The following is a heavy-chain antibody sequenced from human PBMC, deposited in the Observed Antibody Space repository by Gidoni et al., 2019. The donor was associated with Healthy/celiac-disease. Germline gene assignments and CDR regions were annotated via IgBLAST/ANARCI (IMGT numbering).Heavy chain of an antibody. V-gene: IGHV3-21*01. D-gene: IGHD6-13*01. Sequence: EVQLVESGGGLVKPGGSLRLSCAASGFTFSSYSMKWVRQATGKGLEWVSSISSSSSYIYYADSVKGRFTISRDNAKNSLYLQMNSLRAEDTAVYYCARDVAAAGNFDYWGQGTLVTVSS. CDR3: ARDVAAAGNFDY. CDR1: GFTFSSYS. J-gene: IGHJ4*02. CDR2: ISSSSSYI.